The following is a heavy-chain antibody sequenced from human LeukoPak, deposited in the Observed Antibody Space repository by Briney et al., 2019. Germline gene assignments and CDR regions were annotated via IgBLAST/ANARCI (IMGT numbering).Heavy chain of an antibody. CDR1: GGSISSYY. V-gene: IGHV4-4*07. CDR2: IYTSGST. CDR3: ARERGGSGGYYNAAYYYGMDV. Sequence: SETLSLTCTVSGGSISSYYWSWIRQPAGKGLEWIGRIYTSGSTNYNPSLKSRVTMSVDTSKNQFSLKLSSVTAADTAVYYCARERGGSGGYYNAAYYYGMDVWGQGTTVTVSS. D-gene: IGHD3-10*01. J-gene: IGHJ6*02.